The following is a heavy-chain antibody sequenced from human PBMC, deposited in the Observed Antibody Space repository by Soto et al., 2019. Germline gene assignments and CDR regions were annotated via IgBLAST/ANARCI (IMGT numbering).Heavy chain of an antibody. V-gene: IGHV3-23*01. J-gene: IGHJ3*02. CDR1: GFTFSSYA. CDR3: AKGGPIFDYGDYDRHDAFDI. Sequence: GGSLRLSCAASGFTFSSYAMSWVRQAPGKGLEWVSAISGSGGSTYYADSVKGRFTISRDNSKNTLYLQMNSLRAEDTAVYYCAKGGPIFDYGDYDRHDAFDIWGQGTMVTVSS. D-gene: IGHD4-17*01. CDR2: ISGSGGST.